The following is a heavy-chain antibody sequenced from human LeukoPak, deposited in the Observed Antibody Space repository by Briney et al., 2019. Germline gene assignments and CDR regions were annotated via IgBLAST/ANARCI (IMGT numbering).Heavy chain of an antibody. J-gene: IGHJ4*02. CDR3: AKHSGFMAAGTTFDY. Sequence: GGSLRLSCAASGFTFGSYAMSWVRQAPGKGLEWVSAISGSGGSTYYADSVKGRFTISRDNSRNMLYLQMNSLRAEDTAVYYCAKHSGFMAAGTTFDYWGQGPLVTVSS. D-gene: IGHD6-13*01. CDR2: ISGSGGST. V-gene: IGHV3-23*01. CDR1: GFTFGSYA.